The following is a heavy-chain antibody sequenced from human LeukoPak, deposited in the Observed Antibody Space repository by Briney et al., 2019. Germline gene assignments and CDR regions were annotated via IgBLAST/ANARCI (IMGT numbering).Heavy chain of an antibody. D-gene: IGHD6-13*01. Sequence: PGGSLRLSCPASGFTFDDYAMHWVRQAPGKGLEWVAVISYDGSNKYYADSVKGGFTISRDNSKNTLYLRMKSLRAEDTAVYYCAKDRDSSSWYVYYGMDVWGQGTTVTVSS. CDR1: GFTFDDYA. CDR3: AKDRDSSSWYVYYGMDV. CDR2: ISYDGSNK. J-gene: IGHJ6*02. V-gene: IGHV3-30*18.